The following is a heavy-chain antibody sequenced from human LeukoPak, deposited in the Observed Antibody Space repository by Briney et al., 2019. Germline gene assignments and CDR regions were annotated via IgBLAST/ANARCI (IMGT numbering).Heavy chain of an antibody. D-gene: IGHD4-11*01. CDR2: MNPNSDKT. J-gene: IGHJ3*02. V-gene: IGHV1-8*03. CDR1: GYTFTSYD. CDR3: ARIDYSNAFDI. Sequence: ASVKVSCKASGYTFTSYDINWVRQATGQGLEWLGWMNPNSDKTGCAQKFQGRVTITWNTSISTAYMELGSLRSEDTAVYYCARIDYSNAFDIWGQGTMVTVSS.